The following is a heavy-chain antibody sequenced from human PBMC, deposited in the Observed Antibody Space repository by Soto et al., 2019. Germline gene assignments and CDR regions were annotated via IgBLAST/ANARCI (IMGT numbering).Heavy chain of an antibody. CDR3: ARVKDIVVEPAPGGYSGMDV. CDR1: GGTFSSYA. J-gene: IGHJ6*02. CDR2: IIHIFGTA. D-gene: IGHD2-2*01. V-gene: IGHV1-69*01. Sequence: QVQLVQSGAEVKKPGSSVKVSCKASGGTFSSYAISWVRQAPGQGREWMGGIIHIFGTANYAQKCQGRVTSTADESTITDYVEPSSLRSEVTGVYYCARVKDIVVEPAPGGYSGMDVCGQGTEVTVSS.